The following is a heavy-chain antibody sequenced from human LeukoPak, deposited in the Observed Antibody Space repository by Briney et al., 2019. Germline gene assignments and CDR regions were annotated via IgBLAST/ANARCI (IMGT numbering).Heavy chain of an antibody. V-gene: IGHV3-15*01. CDR1: GFTFTNAW. Sequence: GGSLRLSCAASGFTFTNAWMTWVRQAPGKGLEWVGRIMSRADGGAAQYGAPVKGRFTISRDDSENTLYLQMNSLETEDTAVYYCSTDIYCSSSSCYPHWGQGTLVTVSS. D-gene: IGHD2-2*01. CDR3: STDIYCSSSSCYPH. J-gene: IGHJ4*02. CDR2: IMSRADGGAA.